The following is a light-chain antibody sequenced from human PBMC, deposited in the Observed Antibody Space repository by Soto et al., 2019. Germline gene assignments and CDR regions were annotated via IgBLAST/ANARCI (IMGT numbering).Light chain of an antibody. V-gene: IGLV2-18*01. CDR3: SLYTSNGSLI. Sequence: QSVLTQPPSVSGSPGQSVTISCTGTTSDIDNYDSVSWYQQAPGTAPKLIIYDVNNRPSGGPDRFSGSTSGNTASLTISRLQAEDETDYFCSLYTSNGSLIFGPGTKVTVL. CDR1: TSDIDNYDS. J-gene: IGLJ1*01. CDR2: DVN.